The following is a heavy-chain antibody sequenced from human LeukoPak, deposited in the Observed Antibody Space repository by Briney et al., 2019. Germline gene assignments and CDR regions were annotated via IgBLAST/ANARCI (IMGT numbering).Heavy chain of an antibody. Sequence: GGSLRLSCAASGFTFSSYGMNWVRQAPGKGLEWVSGISSSGGSTYYADSVKGRFTISRDNSKNTLYLQMNSLRAEDTAVYYCAELGITMIGGVWGKGTTVTVSS. J-gene: IGHJ6*04. CDR1: GFTFSSYG. CDR2: ISSSGGST. V-gene: IGHV3-23*01. D-gene: IGHD3-10*02. CDR3: AELGITMIGGV.